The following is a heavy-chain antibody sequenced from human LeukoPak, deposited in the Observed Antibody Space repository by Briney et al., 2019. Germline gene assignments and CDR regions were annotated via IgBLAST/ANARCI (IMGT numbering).Heavy chain of an antibody. D-gene: IGHD3-10*01. CDR1: GFTFSSYG. V-gene: IGHV3-33*01. CDR2: IWYDGSNK. J-gene: IGHJ3*02. Sequence: GGSLRLSCAASGFTFSSYGMHWVRQAPGKGLEWVAVIWYDGSNKYYADSVKGRFTISRDNSKNTLYLQMNSLRAEDTAVYYCARTMVRGVKFALHDAFDIWGQGTMVTVSS. CDR3: ARTMVRGVKFALHDAFDI.